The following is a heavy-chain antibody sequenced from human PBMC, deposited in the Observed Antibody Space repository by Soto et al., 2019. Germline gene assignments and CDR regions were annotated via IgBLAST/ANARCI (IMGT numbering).Heavy chain of an antibody. CDR1: GASISGFY. Sequence: PSDTLSLTCTVSGASISGFYWSLIRTSAGKGLEWIGRIYATGTTDYNPSLKSRVMMSVDTSKKQFSLKLRSVTAADTAVYYCVRDGTKTLRDWFDPWGQGISVTVS. D-gene: IGHD1-1*01. V-gene: IGHV4-4*07. CDR2: IYATGTT. CDR3: VRDGTKTLRDWFDP. J-gene: IGHJ5*02.